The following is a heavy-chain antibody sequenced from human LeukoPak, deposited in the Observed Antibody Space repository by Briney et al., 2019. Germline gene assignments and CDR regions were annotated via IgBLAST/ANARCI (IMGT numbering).Heavy chain of an antibody. CDR2: ISGSGGST. Sequence: GGSLRLSCAASGFTFSSYAMSWVRQAPGKGLEWVSAISGSGGSTYYADSVKGRFTISIDNSKNTLYLQMNSLRAEDTAVYYCAKAGSYIVVVPAASFDYWGQGTLVTVSS. V-gene: IGHV3-23*01. D-gene: IGHD2-2*01. J-gene: IGHJ4*02. CDR3: AKAGSYIVVVPAASFDY. CDR1: GFTFSSYA.